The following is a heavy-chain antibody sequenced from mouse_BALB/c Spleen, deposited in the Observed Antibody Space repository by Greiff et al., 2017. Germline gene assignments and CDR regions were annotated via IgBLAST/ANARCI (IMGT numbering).Heavy chain of an antibody. D-gene: IGHD3-1*01. CDR2: IDPETGGT. V-gene: IGHV1-15*01. CDR3: TRSGYAMDY. J-gene: IGHJ4*01. CDR1: GYTFTDYE. Sequence: QVQLQQSGAELVRPGASVTLSCKASGYTFTDYEMHWVKQTPVHGLEWIGAIDPETGGTAYNQKFKGKATLTADKSSSTAYMELRSLTSEDSAVYYCTRSGYAMDYWGQGTSVTVSS.